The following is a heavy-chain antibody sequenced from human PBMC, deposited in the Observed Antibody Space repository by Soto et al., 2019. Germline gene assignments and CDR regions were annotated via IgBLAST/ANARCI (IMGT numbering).Heavy chain of an antibody. CDR1: GFTFSTYA. CDR3: EKERRSGWRFDY. Sequence: EVQLLESGGGLVQHGGSLRLACAASGFTFSTYAMKWVRQAPGKGLEWVSGISGSGDSTYYADSVKGRFTVSRDNSKNTLYLQMNTLRAEDTAVFYCEKERRSGWRFDYCGQGPRFTVSS. J-gene: IGHJ4*02. CDR2: ISGSGDST. D-gene: IGHD6-19*01. V-gene: IGHV3-23*01.